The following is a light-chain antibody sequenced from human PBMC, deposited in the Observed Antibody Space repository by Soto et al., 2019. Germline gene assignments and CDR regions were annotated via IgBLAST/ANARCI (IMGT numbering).Light chain of an antibody. CDR1: KLGDKY. V-gene: IGLV3-1*01. CDR2: QDS. Sequence: SYELTLPPSVSVSPGQTASITCSGDKLGDKYACWYQQKPGQSPVLVIYQDSKRPSGIPERFSGSNSGNTGTLTISGTQAMDEADYYCQAWDSSTHVVFGGGTKLTVL. CDR3: QAWDSSTHVV. J-gene: IGLJ2*01.